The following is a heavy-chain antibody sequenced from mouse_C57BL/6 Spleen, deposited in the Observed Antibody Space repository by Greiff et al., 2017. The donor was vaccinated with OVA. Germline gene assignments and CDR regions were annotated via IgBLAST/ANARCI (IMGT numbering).Heavy chain of an antibody. V-gene: IGHV5-16*01. D-gene: IGHD2-14*01. Sequence: EVHLVESGGGLVQPGGSLKLSCAASGFTFSDYYMAWVRQVPEKGLEWVANINYDGSSTYYLDSLKSRFIISRDNAKNILYLQMSSLKSEDTATYYCARGGTLDYWGQGTTLTVSS. CDR2: INYDGSST. CDR1: GFTFSDYY. CDR3: ARGGTLDY. J-gene: IGHJ2*01.